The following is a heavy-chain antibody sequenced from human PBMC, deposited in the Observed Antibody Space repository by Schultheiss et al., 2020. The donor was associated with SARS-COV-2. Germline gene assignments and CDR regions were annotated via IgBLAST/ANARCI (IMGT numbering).Heavy chain of an antibody. Sequence: SETLSLTCTVSGGSVSSGSYYWSWIRQPPGKGLEWIGYIYYSGSTYYNPSLKSRVTISVDTSKNQFSLKLSSVTAADTAVYYCARDRGIVGATSPYYYYGMDVWGQGTTVTVSS. D-gene: IGHD1-26*01. CDR1: GGSVSSGSYY. CDR3: ARDRGIVGATSPYYYYGMDV. V-gene: IGHV4-31*03. J-gene: IGHJ6*02. CDR2: IYYSGST.